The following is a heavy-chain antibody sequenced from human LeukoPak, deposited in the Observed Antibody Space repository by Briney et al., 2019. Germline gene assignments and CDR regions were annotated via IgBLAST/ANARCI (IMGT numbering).Heavy chain of an antibody. Sequence: ASVKVSCKASGYTFTSYDINWVRQATGQGLEWMGWMNPNSGNTGYAQKFQGRVTMIRNTSISTAYMELSSLRSEDTAVYYCAREPRISMVRGDYYYMDVWGKGTTVTVSS. CDR3: AREPRISMVRGDYYYMDV. D-gene: IGHD3-10*01. V-gene: IGHV1-8*01. J-gene: IGHJ6*03. CDR2: MNPNSGNT. CDR1: GYTFTSYD.